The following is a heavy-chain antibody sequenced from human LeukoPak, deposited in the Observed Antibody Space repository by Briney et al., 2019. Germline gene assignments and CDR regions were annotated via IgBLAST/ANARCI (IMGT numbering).Heavy chain of an antibody. CDR2: IRRKGQSYTT. J-gene: IGHJ3*02. CDR3: SRGGKEGDNSAFDI. D-gene: IGHD3-22*01. CDR1: GFTFSDYI. V-gene: IGHV3-72*01. Sequence: GGSLRLSCAASGFTFSDYILDWVRQAPGKGLEWVGRIRRKGQSYTTEYAASVKGRFTISRDDSTNSLYLHMNSLRTEDTAVYHCSRGGKEGDNSAFDIWGQGTMITVSS.